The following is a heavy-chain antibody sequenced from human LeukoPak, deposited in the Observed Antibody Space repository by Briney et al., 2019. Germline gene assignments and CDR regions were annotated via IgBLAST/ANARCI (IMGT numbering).Heavy chain of an antibody. D-gene: IGHD5-24*01. J-gene: IGHJ4*02. CDR3: AREDGSTSSFDY. V-gene: IGHV4-59*01. Sequence: PETLSLTCTVSGGSITSYYWSWIRQPPGKGLEWIGYIYYSGNTNHNPSLKSRVTISVDTSKNQFSLKLSSVTAADTAVYYCAREDGSTSSFDYWGQGTLVTVSS. CDR1: GGSITSYY. CDR2: IYYSGNT.